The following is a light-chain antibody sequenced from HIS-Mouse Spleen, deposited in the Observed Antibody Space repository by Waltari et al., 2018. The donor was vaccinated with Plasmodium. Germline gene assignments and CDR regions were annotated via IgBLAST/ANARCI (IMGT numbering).Light chain of an antibody. Sequence: SYELTQPPSVPVCPGQTARLTRPRDALAQNLASWYQQKPGRAHALVIYEDSKRPSGIPERFSGSSSGTMATLTISGAQVEDEADYYCYSTDSSGNHRVFGGGTKLTVL. CDR3: YSTDSSGNHRV. J-gene: IGLJ3*02. CDR2: EDS. CDR1: ALAQNL. V-gene: IGLV3-10*01.